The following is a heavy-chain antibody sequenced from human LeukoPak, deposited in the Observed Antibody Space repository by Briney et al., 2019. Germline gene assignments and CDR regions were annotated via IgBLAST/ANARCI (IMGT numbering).Heavy chain of an antibody. J-gene: IGHJ4*02. CDR3: MNPNHYGSGR. CDR1: GFTFSSYV. D-gene: IGHD3-10*01. CDR2: ISNNGGDT. V-gene: IGHV3-64D*06. Sequence: GGSLRLSCSVSGFTFSSYVMHWVRQAPGKGLESVPGISNNGGDTYYADSVKGRFTISRDNSENTLYLQMSSLRPEDTAVYYCMNPNHYGSGRWGQGTLVTVSS.